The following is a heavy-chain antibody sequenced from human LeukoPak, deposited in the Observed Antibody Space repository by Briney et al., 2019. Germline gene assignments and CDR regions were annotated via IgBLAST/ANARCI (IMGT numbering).Heavy chain of an antibody. CDR1: GGSFGGYY. V-gene: IGHV4-34*01. CDR3: ARGATEDYYDSSGYYTVYFDY. Sequence: SETLSLTCAVYGGSFGGYYWSWIRQPPGKGLEWIGEINHSGSTNYNPSLKSRVTISVDTSKNQFSLKLSSVTAADTAVYYCARGATEDYYDSSGYYTVYFDYWGQGTLVTVSS. J-gene: IGHJ4*02. CDR2: INHSGST. D-gene: IGHD3-22*01.